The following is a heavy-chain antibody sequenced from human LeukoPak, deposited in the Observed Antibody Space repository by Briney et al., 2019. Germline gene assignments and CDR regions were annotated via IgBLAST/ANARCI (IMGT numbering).Heavy chain of an antibody. V-gene: IGHV3-30-3*01. Sequence: PGGSLRLSCAASGFTFSSYAMHWVRQAPGKGLEWVAVISYDGSNKYYADSVKGRFTISRDNSKNTLYLQMNSLRAEDTAVYYCARSTGTTSNPFGYWGQGTLVTVPS. D-gene: IGHD1-1*01. CDR3: ARSTGTTSNPFGY. CDR2: ISYDGSNK. CDR1: GFTFSSYA. J-gene: IGHJ4*02.